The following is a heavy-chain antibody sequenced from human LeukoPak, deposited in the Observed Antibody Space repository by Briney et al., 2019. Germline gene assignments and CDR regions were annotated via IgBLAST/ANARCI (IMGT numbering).Heavy chain of an antibody. V-gene: IGHV3-74*01. Sequence: QTGGSLRLSCAASGLTFSSYWMRSVRQAPGKGLVWVSRINSDGSSTSYADSVKGRFTISRDNAKNTLYLQMSSLRAEATAVYCCASWTPYYCDTGYWGQGTLVTVSS. J-gene: IGHJ4*02. CDR2: INSDGSST. CDR3: ASWTPYYCDTGY. CDR1: GLTFSSYW. D-gene: IGHD3-22*01.